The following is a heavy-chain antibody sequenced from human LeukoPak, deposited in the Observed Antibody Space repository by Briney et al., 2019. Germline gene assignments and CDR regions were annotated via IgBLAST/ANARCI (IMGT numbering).Heavy chain of an antibody. CDR3: VTYCSGGSCYSADAFDI. CDR2: IYYSGST. D-gene: IGHD2-15*01. CDR1: GGSVSSGSYY. Sequence: SETLPLTCTVSGGSVSSGSYYWSWIRQPPGKGLEWIGYIYYSGSTNYNPSLKSRVTISVDTSKNQFSLKLSSVTAADTAVYYCVTYCSGGSCYSADAFDIWGQGTMVTVSS. V-gene: IGHV4-61*01. J-gene: IGHJ3*02.